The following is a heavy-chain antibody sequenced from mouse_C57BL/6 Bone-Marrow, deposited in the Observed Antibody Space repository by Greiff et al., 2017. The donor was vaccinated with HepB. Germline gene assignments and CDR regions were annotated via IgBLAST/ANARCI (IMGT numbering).Heavy chain of an antibody. CDR2: INPSSGYT. J-gene: IGHJ2*01. V-gene: IGHV1-7*01. Sequence: QVQLQQSGAELATPWASVKLSCLSSSYTFTSYWMPWLQQRPGQVLEWLLYINPSSGYTTYNQKFKDKATLTADKSSSTAYMPLSSLTYEDSAVYYCAREDSSGYFDYWGQGTTLTVSS. CDR3: AREDSSGYFDY. CDR1: SYTFTSYW. D-gene: IGHD3-2*02.